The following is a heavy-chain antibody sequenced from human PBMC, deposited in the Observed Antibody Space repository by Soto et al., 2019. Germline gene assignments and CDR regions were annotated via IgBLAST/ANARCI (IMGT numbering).Heavy chain of an antibody. CDR2: IYYSGNT. Sequence: SETLSLTCTVSGGSISSSSYYWGWIRQPPGKGLEWIGSIYYSGNTYYNPSLKSRVTISVDTAKNQFSLKLSSVTAADTAVYYCARASSVQLTRHQQYWGQGTLVT. J-gene: IGHJ4*02. V-gene: IGHV4-39*01. D-gene: IGHD1-1*01. CDR3: ARASSVQLTRHQQY. CDR1: GGSISSSSYY.